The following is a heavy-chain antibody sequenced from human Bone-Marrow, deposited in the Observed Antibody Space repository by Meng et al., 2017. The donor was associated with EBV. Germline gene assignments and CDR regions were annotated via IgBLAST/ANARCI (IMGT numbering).Heavy chain of an antibody. CDR1: GDSISSFYY. CDR2: VHYTGST. Sequence: QLQLRESGPGQVKPSETLSLICTVSGDSISSFYYWGWIRQPPGRGLEWIGSVHYTGSTYYSPSLKSRVTVSVDTSKNQFSLRLTSVTAADTAVYYCARPFPSWQSPRLDPFGAWGQGTLVTVSS. D-gene: IGHD6-19*01. CDR3: ARPFPSWQSPRLDPFGA. J-gene: IGHJ5*02. V-gene: IGHV4-39*01.